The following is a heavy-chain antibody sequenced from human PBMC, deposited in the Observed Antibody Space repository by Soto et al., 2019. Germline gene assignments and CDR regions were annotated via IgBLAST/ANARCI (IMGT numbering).Heavy chain of an antibody. CDR1: GFTVSSNY. CDR2: IYSGGST. J-gene: IGHJ4*02. CDR3: ARAISGCYEAEFDY. D-gene: IGHD5-12*01. V-gene: IGHV3-53*01. Sequence: EVQLVESGGGLIQPGGSLRLSCAASGFTVSSNYMSWVRQAPGKGLEWVSVIYSGGSTYYADSVKGRFTISRDNSKNTLYLQINSLRAEDTAVYYCARAISGCYEAEFDYWGQGTLVTVSS.